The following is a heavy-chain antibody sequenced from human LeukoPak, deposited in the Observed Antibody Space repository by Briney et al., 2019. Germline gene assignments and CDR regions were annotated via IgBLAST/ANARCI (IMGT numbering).Heavy chain of an antibody. V-gene: IGHV3-43*02. CDR1: GFTFDDYA. CDR3: AKAPYSSGWYYFDY. CDR2: ISGDGGST. J-gene: IGHJ4*02. D-gene: IGHD6-19*01. Sequence: PGGSLRLSCAASGFTFDDYAMHWVRQAPGKGLEWVSLISGDGGSTYYADSVKGRFTISRDNSKNSLYLQMNSLRTGDTALYYCAKAPYSSGWYYFDYWGQGTLVTVSS.